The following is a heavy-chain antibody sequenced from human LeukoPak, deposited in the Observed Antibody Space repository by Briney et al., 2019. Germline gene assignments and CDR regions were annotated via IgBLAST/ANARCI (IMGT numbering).Heavy chain of an antibody. CDR2: IYYSGST. J-gene: IGHJ6*03. D-gene: IGHD2-21*01. Sequence: SETLSLTXTVSGGSISSYYWSWIRQPPGKGLEWIGYIYYSGSTNYNPSLKSRVTISVDTSKNQLSLKLSSVTAADTAVYDCARVVTLRRYYYYYYMDVWGKGTTVTVSS. CDR1: GGSISSYY. CDR3: ARVVTLRRYYYYYYMDV. V-gene: IGHV4-59*01.